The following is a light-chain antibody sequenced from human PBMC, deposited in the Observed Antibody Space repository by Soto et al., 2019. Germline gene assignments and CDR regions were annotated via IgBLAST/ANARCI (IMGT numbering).Light chain of an antibody. J-gene: IGKJ5*01. CDR3: QQYNNWPIT. CDR2: GAS. V-gene: IGKV3-15*01. CDR1: QTVSSN. Sequence: EIVMTQSPATLSVSPGERATLSCRASQTVSSNLAWYQQKPGQAPRILIYGASTRATGIPARFSGSGSATEFTLTISSLQSEDFAVYYCQQYNNWPITFGQGTRLEIK.